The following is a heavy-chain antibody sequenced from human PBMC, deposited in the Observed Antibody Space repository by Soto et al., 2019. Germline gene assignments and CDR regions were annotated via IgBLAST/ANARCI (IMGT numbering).Heavy chain of an antibody. J-gene: IGHJ4*02. CDR2: ISSSSSTI. D-gene: IGHD6-19*01. V-gene: IGHV3-48*02. CDR3: ARVHSSGWLKVDY. CDR1: GFTFSSSS. Sequence: EVQLVESGGGLVQPGGSLRLSCAASGFTFSSSSMNWVRQAPGKGPEWVSYISSSSSTINYADSVRGRFTISRDNAKNSLYLQMNSLRDEDTAVYYCARVHSSGWLKVDYWGQGTLVTVSS.